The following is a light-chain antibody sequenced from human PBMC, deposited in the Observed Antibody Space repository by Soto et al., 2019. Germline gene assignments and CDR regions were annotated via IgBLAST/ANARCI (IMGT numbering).Light chain of an antibody. Sequence: AIRMTQSPSSLSASTGDRVTITCRASQGISSYLAWYQQKPGKAPKLLIYAASTLQSEVPSRFSGSGSGTDFTLTISFLQSEDFATYYCQQYYSYPRTFGQGTKLEIK. J-gene: IGKJ2*01. CDR3: QQYYSYPRT. CDR2: AAS. V-gene: IGKV1-8*01. CDR1: QGISSY.